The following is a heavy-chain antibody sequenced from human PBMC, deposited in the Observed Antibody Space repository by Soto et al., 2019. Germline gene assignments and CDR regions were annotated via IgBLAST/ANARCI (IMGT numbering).Heavy chain of an antibody. V-gene: IGHV1-8*01. CDR1: GYTFTTYD. CDR3: ARSSGGVFGIIIEGSNWFAP. CDR2: MNPYSGNT. J-gene: IGHJ5*02. D-gene: IGHD3-3*01. Sequence: ASVKVSCKASGYTFTTYDISWVRQATAQGLEWMGWMNPYSGNTGYAQKFQGRVTVTRNTSISTVYMELSGLRPDDTAIYYCARSSGGVFGIIIEGSNWFAPWGQGTLVTGSS.